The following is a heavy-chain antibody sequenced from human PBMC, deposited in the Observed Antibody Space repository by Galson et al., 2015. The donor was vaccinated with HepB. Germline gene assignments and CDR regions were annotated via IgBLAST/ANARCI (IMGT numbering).Heavy chain of an antibody. CDR1: GFSFSTSGMS. Sequence: PALVKPTKTLTLICTFSGFSFSTSGMSVSWIRKHPGKALEWLARIDWDDDKYYSTYLMTRLNISKDTSKNQVVLTKTHIDPVDTATYYCARLIYDPSGYFLDYWGQGTLVTVSS. CDR3: ARLIYDPSGYFLDY. D-gene: IGHD3-22*01. J-gene: IGHJ4*02. CDR2: IDWDDDK. V-gene: IGHV2-70*11.